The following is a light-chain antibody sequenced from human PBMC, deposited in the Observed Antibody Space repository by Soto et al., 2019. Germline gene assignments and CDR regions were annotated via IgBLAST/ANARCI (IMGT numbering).Light chain of an antibody. CDR3: CSYTSSSTSFV. CDR2: EVI. Sequence: QSVLTQPAAVSGSPGQSITISCTGTSSDVGGYNYVSWYQQHPGKAPKLMIYEVINRPSGVSIRFSGSKSGNTASLTISGLQAEDEADYYCCSYTSSSTSFVFGTGTKV. CDR1: SSDVGGYNY. J-gene: IGLJ1*01. V-gene: IGLV2-14*01.